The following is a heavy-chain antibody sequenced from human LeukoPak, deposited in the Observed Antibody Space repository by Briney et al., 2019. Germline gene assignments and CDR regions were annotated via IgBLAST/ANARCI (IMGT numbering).Heavy chain of an antibody. V-gene: IGHV3-23*01. Sequence: PGGSLRLSCAASGFTFSIYAMNWVRQAPGKGLEWVSGLIRGGGTTHYADSVKGRFTISSDYSSNTLYLQMNSLRPEDTALYYCAKDHCSRTICYAGPDYWGQGTLVTVSS. CDR3: AKDHCSRTICYAGPDY. J-gene: IGHJ4*02. CDR1: GFTFSIYA. D-gene: IGHD2-2*01. CDR2: LIRGGGTT.